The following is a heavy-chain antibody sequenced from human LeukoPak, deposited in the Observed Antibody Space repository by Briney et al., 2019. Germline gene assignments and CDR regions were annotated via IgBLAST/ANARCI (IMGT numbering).Heavy chain of an antibody. D-gene: IGHD3-22*01. Sequence: GGSLRLSCAASGFTFSSYGMHWGRQAPGKGLEWVAVIWYDGSNKYYADSVKGRFTISRDNSKNTLYLQMNSLRAEDTAVYYCAKDRYYDSSGYQYFDYWGQGTLVTVSS. J-gene: IGHJ4*02. V-gene: IGHV3-33*06. CDR2: IWYDGSNK. CDR1: GFTFSSYG. CDR3: AKDRYYDSSGYQYFDY.